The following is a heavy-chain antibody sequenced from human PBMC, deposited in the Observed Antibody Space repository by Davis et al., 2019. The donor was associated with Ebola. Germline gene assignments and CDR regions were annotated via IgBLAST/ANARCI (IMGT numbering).Heavy chain of an antibody. CDR3: AEGGTNNFLGAN. D-gene: IGHD1/OR15-1a*01. Sequence: PGGSLRFSCAASGFTFSTYWMNWVRQAPGGGLEWVAGISATGVDKKYADSLRGRFSISRDDSKNTLYLQMDSLRAEDTAVFYCAEGGTNNFLGANWGQGTLVTVSS. V-gene: IGHV3-23*01. J-gene: IGHJ4*02. CDR1: GFTFSTYW. CDR2: ISATGVDK.